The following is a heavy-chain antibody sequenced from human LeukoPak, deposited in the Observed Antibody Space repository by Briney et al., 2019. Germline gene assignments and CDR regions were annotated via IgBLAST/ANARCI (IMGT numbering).Heavy chain of an antibody. D-gene: IGHD4-17*01. J-gene: IGHJ4*02. V-gene: IGHV3-48*01. CDR3: AGYGVYPY. Sequence: GGSLRLSCAASGFTVNTYDMHRVRQAPGEGPEWISYFGISGTIYYADSVRGRFTISRDNAKNSLFLQMNSLRVDDTAIYYCAGYGVYPYWGQGTPVTVSS. CDR2: FGISGTI. CDR1: GFTVNTYD.